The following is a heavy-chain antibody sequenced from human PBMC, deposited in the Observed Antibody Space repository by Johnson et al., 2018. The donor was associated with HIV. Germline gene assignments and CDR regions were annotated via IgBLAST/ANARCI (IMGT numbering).Heavy chain of an antibody. Sequence: VQLVESGGGVIRPGGSLRLSCAASGFTFDDYGMSWVRQAPGKGLEWVSGISWNSGSIGYADSVKGRFTISRDNAKNSLYLQMNSLSVEDTAVYYCARVKIAFDIWGQGTMVTVSS. CDR2: ISWNSGSI. J-gene: IGHJ3*02. CDR1: GFTFDDYG. CDR3: ARVKIAFDI. V-gene: IGHV3-20*04.